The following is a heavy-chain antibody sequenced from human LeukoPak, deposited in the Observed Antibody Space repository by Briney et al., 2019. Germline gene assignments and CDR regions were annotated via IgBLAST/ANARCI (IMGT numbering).Heavy chain of an antibody. V-gene: IGHV3-21*01. CDR1: GFTFSSFS. J-gene: IGHJ3*02. CDR3: ARDEDGYNSVAFDI. Sequence: PGGSLTLPCAASGFTFSSFSMNWVRQAPGKGLEWGSSISISSSYIYYAYPVKGRFTIYRDNAKNSMYLQMNSLRAEDTAVYYCARDEDGYNSVAFDIWGEGPMVTVSS. CDR2: ISISSSYI. D-gene: IGHD5-24*01.